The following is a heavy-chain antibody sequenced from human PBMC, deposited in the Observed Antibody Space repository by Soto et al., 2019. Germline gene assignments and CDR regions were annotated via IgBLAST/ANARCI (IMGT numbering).Heavy chain of an antibody. D-gene: IGHD5-18*01. CDR2: IIPIFGTA. J-gene: IGHJ6*02. CDR1: GGTFSSYA. V-gene: IGHV1-69*13. CDR3: ARGSLDTAMARPSRYYYGMDV. Sequence: SVKVSCKASGGTFSSYAISWVRQAPGQGLEWMGGIIPIFGTANYAQKFQGRVTITADESTSTAYMELSSLRSEDTAVYYCARGSLDTAMARPSRYYYGMDVWGQGTTVTVSS.